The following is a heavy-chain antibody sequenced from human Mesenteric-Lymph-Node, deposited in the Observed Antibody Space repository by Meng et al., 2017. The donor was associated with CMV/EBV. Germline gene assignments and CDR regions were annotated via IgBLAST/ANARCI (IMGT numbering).Heavy chain of an antibody. J-gene: IGHJ4*02. V-gene: IGHV3-NL1*01. CDR2: IYSGGST. Sequence: GESLKISCAASGFTFSSYAMHWVRQAPGKGLEWVSVIYSGGSTYYADSVKGRFTISRDNSKNTLYLQMNSLRPEDTAVYYCARDSSGYYGLFDYWGQGTLVTVSS. CDR1: GFTFSSYA. D-gene: IGHD3-22*01. CDR3: ARDSSGYYGLFDY.